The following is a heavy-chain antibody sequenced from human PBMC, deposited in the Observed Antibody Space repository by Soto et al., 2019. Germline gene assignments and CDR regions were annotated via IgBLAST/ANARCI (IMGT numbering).Heavy chain of an antibody. CDR1: GGSISSGDYY. CDR2: IYYSGST. D-gene: IGHD3-22*01. CDR3: ARGTWGYYDSSGYTFDY. J-gene: IGHJ4*02. V-gene: IGHV4-30-4*01. Sequence: SETLSLTCTVSGGSISSGDYYWSWIRQPPGKGLEWIGYIYYSGSTYYNPSLKSRVTISVDTSKNQFSLKLSSVTAADTAVYYCARGTWGYYDSSGYTFDYWGQGTLVTVSS.